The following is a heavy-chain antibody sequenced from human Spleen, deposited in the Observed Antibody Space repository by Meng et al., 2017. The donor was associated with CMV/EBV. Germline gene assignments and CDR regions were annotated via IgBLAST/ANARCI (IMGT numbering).Heavy chain of an antibody. CDR1: GGSVSSGSYY. Sequence: SETLSLTCTVSGGSVSSGSYYWSWIRQPPGKGLDWIGYIYYTGSTNYNPSLKSRVTISKDTSKNQFSLKLSSVTAADTAVYYCARGSSTSLLGFDYWGQGTTVTVSS. D-gene: IGHD2-2*01. J-gene: IGHJ4*03. CDR3: ARGSSTSLLGFDY. V-gene: IGHV4-61*01. CDR2: IYYTGST.